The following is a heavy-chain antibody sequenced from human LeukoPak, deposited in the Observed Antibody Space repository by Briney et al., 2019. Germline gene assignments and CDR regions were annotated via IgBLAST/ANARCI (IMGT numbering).Heavy chain of an antibody. Sequence: SSETLSLTCTVSGGSISSGDYFWSWIRQPPGKGLEWIGYIYHSGSTYYNPSLKSRVTISVDRSKNQFSLKLSSVTAADTAVYYCASSTTIGPYYYMDVWGKGTTVTVSS. CDR3: ASSTTIGPYYYMDV. CDR2: IYHSGST. CDR1: GGSISSGDYF. V-gene: IGHV4-30-2*01. J-gene: IGHJ6*03. D-gene: IGHD5-12*01.